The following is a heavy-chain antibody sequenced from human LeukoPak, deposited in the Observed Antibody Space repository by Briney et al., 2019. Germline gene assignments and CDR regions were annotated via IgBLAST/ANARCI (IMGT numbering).Heavy chain of an antibody. CDR3: ARVVLFASGIDY. Sequence: SETLSLTCAVSGGSISSDYWSWIRQPPGKGLEWIGYIYYSGSADYNPSLKSRVTISVDTSKKQFSLKLSSVTAADTAVYYCARVVLFASGIDYWGQGTPVTVSS. J-gene: IGHJ4*02. V-gene: IGHV4-59*01. D-gene: IGHD3-10*01. CDR2: IYYSGSA. CDR1: GGSISSDY.